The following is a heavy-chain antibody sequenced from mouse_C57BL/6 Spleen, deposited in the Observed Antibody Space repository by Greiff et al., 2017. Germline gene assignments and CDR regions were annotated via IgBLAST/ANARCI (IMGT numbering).Heavy chain of an antibody. V-gene: IGHV1-52*01. Sequence: QVQLQQPGAELVRPGSSVQLSCKASGYTFTSYWMHWVKQRPIQGLEWIGNIDPSDSETHYNQKFKDKATLTVDKSSSTAYMQLSSLTSEDSAVYYCARDQRYRYFDVWGTGTTVTVSS. CDR2: IDPSDSET. J-gene: IGHJ1*03. CDR3: ARDQRYRYFDV. CDR1: GYTFTSYW.